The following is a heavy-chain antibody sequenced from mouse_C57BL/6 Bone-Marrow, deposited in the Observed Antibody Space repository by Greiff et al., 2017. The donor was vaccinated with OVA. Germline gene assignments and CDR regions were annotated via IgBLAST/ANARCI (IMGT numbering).Heavy chain of an antibody. D-gene: IGHD3-2*02. J-gene: IGHJ4*01. CDR2: IYPGSGST. CDR1: GYTFTSYW. CDR3: ARDSLDSSGPLYYAMDY. V-gene: IGHV1-55*01. Sequence: QVQLQQPGAELVKPGASVKMSCKASGYTFTSYWITWVKQRPGQGLEWIGDIYPGSGSTNYNEKFKSKATLTVDTSSSTAYMQLSSLTSEDSAVYYCARDSLDSSGPLYYAMDYWGQGTSVTVSS.